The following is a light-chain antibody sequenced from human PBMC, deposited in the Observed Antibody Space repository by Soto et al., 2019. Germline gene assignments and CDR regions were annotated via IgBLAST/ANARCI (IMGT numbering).Light chain of an antibody. CDR2: DAS. Sequence: DIQMTQSPSTLSASVGGRVTITCRASQSISSWLAWYQQKPGKAPKLLIYDASSLESGVPSRFSGSGSGTEFTLTISSLQPDDFATYYCQQYNSYSPVFGQGTKLEIK. CDR1: QSISSW. CDR3: QQYNSYSPV. J-gene: IGKJ2*01. V-gene: IGKV1-5*01.